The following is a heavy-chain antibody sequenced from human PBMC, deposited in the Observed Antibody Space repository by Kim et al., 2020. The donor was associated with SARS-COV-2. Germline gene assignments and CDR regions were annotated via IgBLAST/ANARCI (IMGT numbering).Heavy chain of an antibody. V-gene: IGHV3-21*01. CDR1: GFTFSSYS. CDR3: ARLGDTAMVNDY. Sequence: GGSLRLSCAASGFTFSSYSMNWVRQAPGKGLEWVSSISSSSSYIYYADSVKGRFTISRDNAKNSLYLQMNSLRAEDTAVYYCARLGDTAMVNDYWGQGTLVTVSS. D-gene: IGHD5-18*01. CDR2: ISSSSSYI. J-gene: IGHJ4*02.